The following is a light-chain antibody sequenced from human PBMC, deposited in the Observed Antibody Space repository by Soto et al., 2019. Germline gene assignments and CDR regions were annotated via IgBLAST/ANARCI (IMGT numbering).Light chain of an antibody. V-gene: IGKV3D-11*03. CDR3: QQYGGSPIT. CDR1: QAVNTR. CDR2: LTS. J-gene: IGKJ5*01. Sequence: EIVLTQSPATLSAFPGDRVTLSCRASQAVNTRLAWYQHKPGQAPRLLIYLTSNRAAGVPSRFSAWGSETDFTLTITRLEPEDFALYYCQQYGGSPITFGLGTRLEIK.